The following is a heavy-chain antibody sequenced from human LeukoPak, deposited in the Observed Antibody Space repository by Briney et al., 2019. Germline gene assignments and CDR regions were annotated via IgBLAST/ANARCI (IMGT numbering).Heavy chain of an antibody. D-gene: IGHD2-15*01. V-gene: IGHV4-59*06. CDR3: ARSGLSATGEFDY. Sequence: SETLSLTCTVSGGSISSYYWSWIRQHPGKGLEWIGYIYYSGSTYYNPSLKSRLTISVDTSKNQFSLKLSYVTAADTAVYYCARSGLSATGEFDYWGQETLVTVSS. J-gene: IGHJ4*02. CDR2: IYYSGST. CDR1: GGSISSYY.